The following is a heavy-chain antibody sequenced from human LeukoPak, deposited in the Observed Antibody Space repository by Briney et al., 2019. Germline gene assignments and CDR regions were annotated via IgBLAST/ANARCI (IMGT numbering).Heavy chain of an antibody. CDR3: ATRSCGRSGCPLWPLDY. V-gene: IGHV3-30*04. Sequence: PGRSLRLSCAASGFSFSSYAMHWVRQAPGEGLEWVAVISYDGSNRYNEESAKGRFTISRDNSKNTLYLQMDSLRTEDTAVYYCATRSCGRSGCPLWPLDYWGQGTLVMVPS. CDR2: ISYDGSNR. J-gene: IGHJ4*02. CDR1: GFSFSSYA. D-gene: IGHD6-25*01.